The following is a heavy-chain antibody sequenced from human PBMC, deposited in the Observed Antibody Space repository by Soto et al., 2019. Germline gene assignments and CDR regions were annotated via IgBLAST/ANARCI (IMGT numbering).Heavy chain of an antibody. Sequence: QLQLQESGPGLVKPSETLSLTCTVSGGSISSSSYYWGWIRQPPGKGLEWIGSIYYSGSTYYNPSPKSRVTISVDTSKNQFSLKLSSVTAADTAVYYCAETYCGGDCYSTGWFDYWGQGTLVTVSS. D-gene: IGHD2-21*02. V-gene: IGHV4-39*01. CDR1: GGSISSSSYY. J-gene: IGHJ4*02. CDR3: AETYCGGDCYSTGWFDY. CDR2: IYYSGST.